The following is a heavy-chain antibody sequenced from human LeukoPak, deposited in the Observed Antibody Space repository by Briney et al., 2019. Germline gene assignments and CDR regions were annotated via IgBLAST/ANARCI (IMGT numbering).Heavy chain of an antibody. Sequence: SVKVSCKASGGTFSSYAISWVRQAPGQGLEWMGGIIPIFGTANYAQKFQGRVTITTDESTSTAYMELSSLRSENTAVYYCARVNHDSITYNWFDPWGQGTLVTVSS. CDR3: ARVNHDSITYNWFDP. D-gene: IGHD1-14*01. CDR1: GGTFSSYA. CDR2: IIPIFGTA. V-gene: IGHV1-69*05. J-gene: IGHJ5*02.